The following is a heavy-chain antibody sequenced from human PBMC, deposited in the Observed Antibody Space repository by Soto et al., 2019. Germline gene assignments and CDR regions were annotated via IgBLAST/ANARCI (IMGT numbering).Heavy chain of an antibody. CDR2: ITYEGYNK. CDR3: ARETYFYDGSGYGGRSYNGLDV. Sequence: QVQLVESGGGVVQPGRSLRLSCAASGFTFSSDAMYWVRQAPGKGLEWVAVITYEGYNKYYGDAVKGRFTISRDNSKNMVYLQMNSLRSEDTAVYFCARETYFYDGSGYGGRSYNGLDVWGQGTMVTVSS. J-gene: IGHJ6*02. D-gene: IGHD3-22*01. V-gene: IGHV3-30-3*01. CDR1: GFTFSSDA.